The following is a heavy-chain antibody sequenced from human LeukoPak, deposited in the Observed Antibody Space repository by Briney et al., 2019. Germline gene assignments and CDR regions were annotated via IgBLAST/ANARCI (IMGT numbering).Heavy chain of an antibody. J-gene: IGHJ5*01. D-gene: IGHD6-13*01. V-gene: IGHV4-39*01. CDR1: RGSIRTADDY. Sequence: PSETLSLTSTVSRGSIRTADDYSPGVRQPPGEGLEWLGSIYFSGTPYFNPSLKSRVAVSIDTSKNQFSVKVNSVNASDTAVYFCARTSSWYAGAWFDSWGQGTLVTVSS. CDR3: ARTSSWYAGAWFDS. CDR2: IYFSGTP.